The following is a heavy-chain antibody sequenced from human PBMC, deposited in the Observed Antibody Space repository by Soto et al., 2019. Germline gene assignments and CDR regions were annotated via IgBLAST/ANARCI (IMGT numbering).Heavy chain of an antibody. CDR1: GGSISSYY. CDR3: ARTYSSSWSRRLYYGMDV. D-gene: IGHD6-13*01. Sequence: SETLSLTCTVSGGSISSYYWSWIRQRPGKGLEWIGYIYYSGSTNYNPSLKSRVTISVDTSKNQFSLKLSSVTAADTAVYYCARTYSSSWSRRLYYGMDVWGQGTTVTVS. V-gene: IGHV4-59*01. CDR2: IYYSGST. J-gene: IGHJ6*02.